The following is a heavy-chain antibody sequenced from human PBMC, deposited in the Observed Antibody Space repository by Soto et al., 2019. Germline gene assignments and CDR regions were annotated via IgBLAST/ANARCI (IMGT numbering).Heavy chain of an antibody. V-gene: IGHV1-3*01. D-gene: IGHD2-2*01. J-gene: IGHJ6*02. Sequence: ASVKVSCKASGYTLTSYAMHWVRQAPGQRLEWMGWINAGNGNTKYSQKFQGRVTITRDTSASTAYMELSSLRSEDTAVYYCARGRYCSSTSCWTYYYYGMDVWGQGTTVTVSS. CDR2: INAGNGNT. CDR3: ARGRYCSSTSCWTYYYYGMDV. CDR1: GYTLTSYA.